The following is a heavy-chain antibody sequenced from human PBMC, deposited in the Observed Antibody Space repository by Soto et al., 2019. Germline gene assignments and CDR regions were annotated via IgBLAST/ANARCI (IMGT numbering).Heavy chain of an antibody. CDR3: ARHEYGFWSGYNLLTDY. D-gene: IGHD3-3*01. J-gene: IGHJ4*02. V-gene: IGHV4-39*01. CDR1: GGSITSSSHY. Sequence: QLQLQESGPGLVKPSETLSLTCTVSGGSITSSSHYWGWIRQPPGQGLAWIGSFYYGGSTSHNSSLKSRVTLYRNTTKNQFSLRLSSVTAADTAVYYCARHEYGFWSGYNLLTDYWGQGTLVTVSS. CDR2: FYYGGST.